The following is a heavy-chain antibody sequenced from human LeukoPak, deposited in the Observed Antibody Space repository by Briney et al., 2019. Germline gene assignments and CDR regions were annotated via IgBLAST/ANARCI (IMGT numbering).Heavy chain of an antibody. V-gene: IGHV1-3*01. Sequence: GASVKVSCKASGYTFSNYALHWVRQAPGHRLEWMGWISVGNGHTEYSQRFQGRVTITRDTSASTAYMELSSLTSEDTAVYYCARDLSGSYYHNWFDPWGQGTLVTVSS. D-gene: IGHD1-26*01. CDR3: ARDLSGSYYHNWFDP. J-gene: IGHJ5*02. CDR2: ISVGNGHT. CDR1: GYTFSNYA.